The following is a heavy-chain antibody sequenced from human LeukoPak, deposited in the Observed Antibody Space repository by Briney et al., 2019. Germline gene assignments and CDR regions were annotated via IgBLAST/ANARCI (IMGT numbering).Heavy chain of an antibody. CDR1: GGSFSGYY. CDR2: INHSGST. J-gene: IGHJ4*02. V-gene: IGHV4-34*01. D-gene: IGHD2-15*01. CDR3: AKESCSGGSCYIFDY. Sequence: SETLSLTCGVYGGSFSGYYWSWIRQPPGKGLEWIEEINHSGSTNYNPSLKSRVTISVDTSKNQFSLKLSSVTAADTAVYYCAKESCSGGSCYIFDYWGQGTLVTVSS.